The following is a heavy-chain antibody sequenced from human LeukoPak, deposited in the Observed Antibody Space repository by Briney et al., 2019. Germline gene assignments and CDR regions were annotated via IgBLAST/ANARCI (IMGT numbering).Heavy chain of an antibody. CDR2: IKKDGSET. Sequence: GRSLRLSCEASGFTFSSYAMHWVRQVPGKGLEWVANIKKDGSETYYVDSVKGRFTISRDNAKNSLYLQMNSLRAEDTAMYYCARGRYSGTTYYFDYWGQGTLVTVSS. D-gene: IGHD5-12*01. J-gene: IGHJ4*02. CDR1: GFTFSSYA. V-gene: IGHV3-7*03. CDR3: ARGRYSGTTYYFDY.